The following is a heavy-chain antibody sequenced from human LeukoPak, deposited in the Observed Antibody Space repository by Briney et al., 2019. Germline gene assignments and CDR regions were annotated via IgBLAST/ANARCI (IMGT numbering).Heavy chain of an antibody. CDR1: GGSISTTSYY. CDR2: INHSGST. CDR3: ARGTRGSSPDY. Sequence: SETLSLTCTASGGSISTTSYYWRWIRQPPGKGLEWIGEINHSGSTKYNPSLKSRVTISVDTSTKQFFLRLTSVTAADTAVYYCARGTRGSSPDYWGQGTLVTVSS. D-gene: IGHD1-26*01. V-gene: IGHV4-39*07. J-gene: IGHJ4*02.